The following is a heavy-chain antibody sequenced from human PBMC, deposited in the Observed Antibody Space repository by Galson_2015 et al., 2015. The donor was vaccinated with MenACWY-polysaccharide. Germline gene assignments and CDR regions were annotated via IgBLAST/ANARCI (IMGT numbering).Heavy chain of an antibody. J-gene: IGHJ4*01. Sequence: SLRLSCAVSGFTFSIYGMYWVRQAPGQGLEFVSTIAGSGGGISYADSVKGRFTISRDNSRNTLFLQMTSLRVEDTAVYYCVKDVGRQAFRPAHGGQVTLVPPSS. CDR2: IAGSGGGI. CDR3: VKDVGRQAFRPAH. CDR1: GFTFSIYG. D-gene: IGHD3-3*02. V-gene: IGHV3-64D*08.